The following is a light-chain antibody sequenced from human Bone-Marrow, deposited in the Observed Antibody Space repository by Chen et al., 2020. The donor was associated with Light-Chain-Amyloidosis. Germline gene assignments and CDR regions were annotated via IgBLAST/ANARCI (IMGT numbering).Light chain of an antibody. CDR3: QSYQGSSQGV. CDR1: SGSIATNY. V-gene: IGLV6-57*01. Sequence: NFMLPQPHSVSASPGKTVIISCTRSSGSIATNYVQWYQQRPGSSPTPVIYEDDQRPSGVPDRFAGSIARSANSASLTIAEVKTEDEADYYCQSYQGSSQGVFGGGTKLTVL. CDR2: EDD. J-gene: IGLJ3*02.